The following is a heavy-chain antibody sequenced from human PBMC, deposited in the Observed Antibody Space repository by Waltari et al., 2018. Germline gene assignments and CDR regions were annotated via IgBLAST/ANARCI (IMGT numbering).Heavy chain of an antibody. V-gene: IGHV3-74*01. Sequence: EVQLVESGGGLVQPGGSLRLSCAVSGFTFSSYWVHWCRQTPGEGRVWCARTNTGSSFTNYGYAGEGRFTRSRDRAKDTVYLQMNSLRAEDTPIYYCVRGSLNPGFDYWGQGTLVTVSS. CDR3: VRGSLNPGFDY. J-gene: IGHJ4*02. CDR2: TNTGSSFT. CDR1: GFTFSSYW.